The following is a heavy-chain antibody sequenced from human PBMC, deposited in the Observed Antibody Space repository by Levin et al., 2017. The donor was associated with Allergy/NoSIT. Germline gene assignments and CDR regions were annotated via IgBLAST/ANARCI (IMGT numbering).Heavy chain of an antibody. D-gene: IGHD6-6*01. J-gene: IGHJ6*02. Sequence: GGSLRLSCAASGFTFDDYAMHWVRQAPGKGLEWVSGISWNSGSIGYADSVKGRFTISRDNAKNSLYLQMNSLRAEDTALYYCAKAVYSSSSQEDNYYYGMDVWGQGTTVTVSS. V-gene: IGHV3-9*01. CDR3: AKAVYSSSSQEDNYYYGMDV. CDR1: GFTFDDYA. CDR2: ISWNSGSI.